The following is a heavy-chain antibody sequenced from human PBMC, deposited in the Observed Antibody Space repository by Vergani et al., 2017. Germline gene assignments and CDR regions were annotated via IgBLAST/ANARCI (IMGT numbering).Heavy chain of an antibody. D-gene: IGHD1-14*01. CDR2: TWYDGNNK. V-gene: IGHV3-33*01. J-gene: IGHJ5*02. CDR3: ARDLRLLYNRFDP. CDR1: GFTFNQYG. Sequence: QVQLVESGGGVVQPGRSLRLSCVASGFTFNQYGMHWVRPAPGKGLEWVAVTWYDGNNKQYADSVKGRFTISRDNSKSTMYLQMNSLRDEDTGVYYCARDLRLLYNRFDPWGQGTLVTVSS.